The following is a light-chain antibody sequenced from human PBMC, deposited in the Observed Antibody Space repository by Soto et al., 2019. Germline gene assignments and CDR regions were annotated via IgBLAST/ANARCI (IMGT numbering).Light chain of an antibody. J-gene: IGKJ1*01. CDR1: QSVGSSY. CDR2: GAS. V-gene: IGKV3-20*01. Sequence: EIVLTQSPGTLSLSPGERATLSCRASQSVGSSYLAWYQQKPGQAPRLLIYGASSRATGIPDRFSGSGSGTDFTLTISRLEPQDCAVYYCQQYDISWTFGQGTKVEIK. CDR3: QQYDISWT.